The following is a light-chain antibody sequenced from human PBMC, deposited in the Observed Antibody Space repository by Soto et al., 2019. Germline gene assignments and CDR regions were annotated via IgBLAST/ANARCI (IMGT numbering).Light chain of an antibody. CDR3: RSYAGSYSYV. CDR1: SRDVGGYNY. CDR2: DVS. V-gene: IGLV2-11*01. J-gene: IGLJ1*01. Sequence: QSALTQPRSVSGSPGQSVTISCTGTSRDVGGYNYVSWYQQHPGKAPKLMIYDVSKRPSGVPDRFSGSKSGNTASLTISGPQAEDEADYYCRSYAGSYSYVFGTGTKVTVL.